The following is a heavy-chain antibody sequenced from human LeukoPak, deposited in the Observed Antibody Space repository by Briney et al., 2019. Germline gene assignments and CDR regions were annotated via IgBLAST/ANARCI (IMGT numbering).Heavy chain of an antibody. D-gene: IGHD3-22*01. Sequence: SETLSLTCAVYGGSFSDYKWTWIRQPPGKGLEWIGEINHSESTNYNPSLKSRVTISVDTSKNQFSLKLSSVTAAATMEYYFTKVFDSIAYYIAYWGQGTLVTVSS. CDR3: TKVFDSIAYYIAY. V-gene: IGHV4-34*01. CDR1: GGSFSDYK. J-gene: IGHJ4*02. CDR2: INHSEST.